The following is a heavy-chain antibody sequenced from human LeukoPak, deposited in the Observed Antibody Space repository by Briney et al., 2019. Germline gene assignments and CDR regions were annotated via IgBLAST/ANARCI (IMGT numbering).Heavy chain of an antibody. V-gene: IGHV3-9*01. CDR1: GFTFDDYA. CDR2: ISWNSGSI. CDR3: AKGGPRTRRNQGTCFDY. D-gene: IGHD1-14*01. Sequence: PGGSLRLSCAASGFTFDDYAMHWVRQAPGKGLEWVSGISWNSGSIGYADSVKGRFTISRDNAKNSLYLQMNSLRAEDTALYYCAKGGPRTRRNQGTCFDYWGQGTLVTVSS. J-gene: IGHJ4*02.